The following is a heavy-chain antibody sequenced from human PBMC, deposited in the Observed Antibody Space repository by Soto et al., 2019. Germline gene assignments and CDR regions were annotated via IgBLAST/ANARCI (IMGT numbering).Heavy chain of an antibody. D-gene: IGHD6-6*01. CDR3: ARDTDFDYSSSTDAFDV. CDR1: GFTFSVYN. V-gene: IGHV3-30-3*01. J-gene: IGHJ3*01. Sequence: QVQLVESGGGVVQPGRSLRLSCAASGFTFSVYNMHWVRQAPGKGLEWVAMISYDGSNKNYPDSIKGRFTISRDNSKNTLYLQVNSLITEDSAIYYCARDTDFDYSSSTDAFDVWGQGTLVTVSS. CDR2: ISYDGSNK.